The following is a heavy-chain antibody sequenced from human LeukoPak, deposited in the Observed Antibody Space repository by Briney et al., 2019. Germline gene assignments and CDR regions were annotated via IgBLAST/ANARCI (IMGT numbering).Heavy chain of an antibody. CDR3: ARVYCSSTSCYILSYYYYGMDV. Sequence: GGSLRLSCAASGFTFSSYWMSWVRQAPGKGLEWVANIKQDGSEKYYVDSVKGRFTISRDNAKNSLYLQMNSLRAEDTAVYYCARVYCSSTSCYILSYYYYGMDVWGQGATVTVSS. V-gene: IGHV3-7*01. CDR1: GFTFSSYW. CDR2: IKQDGSEK. J-gene: IGHJ6*02. D-gene: IGHD2-2*02.